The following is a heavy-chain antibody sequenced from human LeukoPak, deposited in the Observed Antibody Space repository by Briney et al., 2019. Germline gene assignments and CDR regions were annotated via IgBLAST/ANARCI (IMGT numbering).Heavy chain of an antibody. CDR1: GGTFSSYA. CDR3: AREGSGWPGVEKFDY. Sequence: SVKVSSKASGGTFSSYAISWVRQAPGQGLEWMGGIIPIFGTANYAQKFQGRVTITADESTSTAYMELSSLRSEDTAVYYCAREGSGWPGVEKFDYWGQGTLVTVSS. J-gene: IGHJ4*02. D-gene: IGHD6-19*01. V-gene: IGHV1-69*01. CDR2: IIPIFGTA.